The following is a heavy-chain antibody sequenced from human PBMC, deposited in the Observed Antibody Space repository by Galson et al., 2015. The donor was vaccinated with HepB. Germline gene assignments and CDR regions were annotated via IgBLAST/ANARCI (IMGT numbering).Heavy chain of an antibody. CDR3: ATDAACTNGVCYRGGFDY. Sequence: SVKVSCKVSGYTLTELSMRWVRQAPGKGLERMGGFDPEDGETIYAQKFQGRVTMTEDTSTDTAYMELSSLRSEDTAVYYCATDAACTNGVCYRGGFDYWGQGTLVTVSS. CDR2: FDPEDGET. J-gene: IGHJ4*02. D-gene: IGHD2-8*01. CDR1: GYTLTELS. V-gene: IGHV1-24*01.